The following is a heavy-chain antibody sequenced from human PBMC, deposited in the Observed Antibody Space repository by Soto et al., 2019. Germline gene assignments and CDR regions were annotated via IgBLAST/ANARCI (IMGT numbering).Heavy chain of an antibody. J-gene: IGHJ6*02. D-gene: IGHD1-7*01. V-gene: IGHV1-18*01. CDR3: ARVITGTTFYYYYGMDV. CDR2: ISAYNGNT. CDR1: GYTFTSYG. Sequence: QVQLVQSGAEVKKPGASVKVSCKASGYTFTSYGINWVRQAPGQGLEWMGWISAYNGNTNYAQKLQGRATMTTATSTSTAYMELRSLRSDDTAVYYCARVITGTTFYYYYGMDVWGQGTTVTVSS.